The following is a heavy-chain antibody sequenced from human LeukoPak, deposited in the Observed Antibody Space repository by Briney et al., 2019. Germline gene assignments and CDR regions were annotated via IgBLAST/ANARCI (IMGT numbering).Heavy chain of an antibody. CDR3: ARTTYGDYGWFVP. Sequence: TLSLTCTVSGGSISSGGYYWSWIRQHPGKGLEWIGYIYYSGSTYYNPSLKSRVTISVDTSKNQFSLKLSSVTAADTAVYYCARTTYGDYGWFVPWGQGTLVTVSS. CDR1: GGSISSGGYY. J-gene: IGHJ5*02. D-gene: IGHD4-17*01. V-gene: IGHV4-31*03. CDR2: IYYSGST.